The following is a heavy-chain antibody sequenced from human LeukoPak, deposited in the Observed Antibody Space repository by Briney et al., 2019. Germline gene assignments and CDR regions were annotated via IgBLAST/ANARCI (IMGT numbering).Heavy chain of an antibody. Sequence: GESLKISCKGSGYSFTNYWIGWVRQMPGKGLEWMGIVFPGDSDTRYSPSFQGQVTISADNSIATAYLQWSSLRASDTAMYFCARLAPTWPQPWLDYWGQGTLVTVSS. CDR2: VFPGDSDT. CDR3: ARLAPTWPQPWLDY. D-gene: IGHD5-12*01. J-gene: IGHJ4*02. CDR1: GYSFTNYW. V-gene: IGHV5-51*01.